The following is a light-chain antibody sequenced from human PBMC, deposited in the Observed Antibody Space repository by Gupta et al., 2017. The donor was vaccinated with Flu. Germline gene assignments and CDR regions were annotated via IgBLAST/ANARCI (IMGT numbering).Light chain of an antibody. CDR1: QSVSSY. V-gene: IGKV3-11*01. Sequence: SPDTLSLSPGERATLSCRASQSVSSYLAWYQQKPGQAPRLLVYDASNGATGIPARFSGSGSGTDFILTISLEPEDFAVYYCQQRNNWPRTFGQGTKLEIK. J-gene: IGKJ2*01. CDR3: QQRNNWPRT. CDR2: DAS.